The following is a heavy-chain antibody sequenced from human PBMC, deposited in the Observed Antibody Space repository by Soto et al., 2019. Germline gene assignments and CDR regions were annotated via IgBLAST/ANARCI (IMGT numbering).Heavy chain of an antibody. D-gene: IGHD2-8*01. CDR3: ARDLIYYCTNGVCPPAYYYYYMDV. CDR2: ISSSSSYI. J-gene: IGHJ6*03. V-gene: IGHV3-21*01. CDR1: GFTFSSYS. Sequence: GVSLRLSCAASGFTFSSYSMNWVRQAPGKGLEWVSSISSSSSYIYYADSVKGRFTISRDNAKNSLYLQMNSLRAEDTAVYYCARDLIYYCTNGVCPPAYYYYYMDVWGKGTTVTVSS.